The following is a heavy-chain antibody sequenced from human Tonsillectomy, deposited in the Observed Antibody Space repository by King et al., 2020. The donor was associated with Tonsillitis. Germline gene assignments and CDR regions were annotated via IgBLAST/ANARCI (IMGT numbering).Heavy chain of an antibody. CDR3: AKERRIQLWSTAPYYFDY. D-gene: IGHD5-18*01. J-gene: IGHJ4*02. V-gene: IGHV3-30*18. CDR2: ISYDGSNK. CDR1: GFTFSSYG. Sequence: VQLVESGGGVVQPGRSLRLSCAASGFTFSSYGMHWVRQAPGKGLEWVAVISYDGSNKYYADSVKGRFTISRDNSKNTLYLQMNSLRAEDTAVYYCAKERRIQLWSTAPYYFDYWGQGALVTVSS.